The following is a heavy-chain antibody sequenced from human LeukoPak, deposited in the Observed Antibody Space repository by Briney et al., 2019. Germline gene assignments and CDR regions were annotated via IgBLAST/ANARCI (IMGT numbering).Heavy chain of an antibody. J-gene: IGHJ6*03. CDR2: ISWNSGSL. D-gene: IGHD6-6*01. CDR1: GFTFDDYA. V-gene: IGHV3-9*03. CDR3: AKDIASSYYYYYMDV. Sequence: GRSLRLSCAASGFTFDDYAMHWVRQAPGKGLEWVSGISWNSGSLGYADSVKGRFTISRDNAKNSLYLQMNSLRAEDMALYYCAKDIASSYYYYYMDVWGKGTTVTVSS.